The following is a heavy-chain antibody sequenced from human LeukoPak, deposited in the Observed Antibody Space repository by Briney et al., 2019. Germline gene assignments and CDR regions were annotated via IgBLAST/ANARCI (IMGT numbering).Heavy chain of an antibody. D-gene: IGHD6-13*01. Sequence: PSETLSLTCAVYGGSFSGYYWSWIRQPPGKGLEWIGEINHSGSTNYNPSLKSRVTISVDTSKNQFSLKLSSVTAADTAVYYCARGSPYSSSWYYYYYYMDVWGKGTTVTVSS. V-gene: IGHV4-34*01. J-gene: IGHJ6*03. CDR3: ARGSPYSSSWYYYYYYMDV. CDR2: INHSGST. CDR1: GGSFSGYY.